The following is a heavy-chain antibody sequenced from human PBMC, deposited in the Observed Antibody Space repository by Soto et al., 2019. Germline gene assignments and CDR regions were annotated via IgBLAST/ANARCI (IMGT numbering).Heavy chain of an antibody. CDR3: ERDRLGDYYDFWSGIGSSMDV. D-gene: IGHD3-3*01. V-gene: IGHV3-21*01. J-gene: IGHJ6*02. CDR2: ISSSSSYI. CDR1: GFTFSSYS. Sequence: EVQLVESGGGLGKPGGSMRLSCAASGFTFSSYSMNWVRQAPGKGLEWVSSISSSSSYIYYADSVKGRFTISRDNAKNSLYLQMNSLRAEDTAVYYCERDRLGDYYDFWSGIGSSMDVCGQGTTVTVSS.